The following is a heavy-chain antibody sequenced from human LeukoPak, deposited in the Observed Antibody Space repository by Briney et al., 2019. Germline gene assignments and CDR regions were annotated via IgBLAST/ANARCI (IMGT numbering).Heavy chain of an antibody. Sequence: SETLSLTCAFYGGSFSGYYWSWIRQPPGKGLEWIGEINHSGGTNYNPSLKSRVTISLDTSKNQFSLKLSSVTAADTAVYYCARGGLKWELLPARARKSYYFDYWGQGTLVTVSS. CDR3: ARGGLKWELLPARARKSYYFDY. D-gene: IGHD1-26*01. V-gene: IGHV4-34*01. J-gene: IGHJ4*02. CDR2: INHSGGT. CDR1: GGSFSGYY.